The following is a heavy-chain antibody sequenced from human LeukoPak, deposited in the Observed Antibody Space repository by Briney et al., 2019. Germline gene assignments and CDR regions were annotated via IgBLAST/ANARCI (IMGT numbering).Heavy chain of an antibody. CDR2: IYTSGST. Sequence: SETLSLTCTVSGYSISSGYYWSWIRQPAGKGLEWIGRIYTSGSTNYNPSLKSRVTISVDTSKNQFSLKLGCVTAADTAVYYCARVEYYDLFDPWGQGTLVTVSS. CDR3: ARVEYYDLFDP. J-gene: IGHJ5*02. CDR1: GYSISSGYY. D-gene: IGHD3-10*01. V-gene: IGHV4-61*02.